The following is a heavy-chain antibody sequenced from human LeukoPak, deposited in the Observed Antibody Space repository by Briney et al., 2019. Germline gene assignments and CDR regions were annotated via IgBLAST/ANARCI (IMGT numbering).Heavy chain of an antibody. V-gene: IGHV5-51*01. Sequence: GESLKISCKGSGYSFTSYWIGCVRQMPGKGLEWMGIIYPGDSDTRYSPSFQGQVTISADKSISTAYLQWSSLKASDTAMYYCARRYYYGSGSYFPHDAFDIWGQGTMVTVSS. CDR2: IYPGDSDT. J-gene: IGHJ3*02. CDR1: GYSFTSYW. D-gene: IGHD3-10*01. CDR3: ARRYYYGSGSYFPHDAFDI.